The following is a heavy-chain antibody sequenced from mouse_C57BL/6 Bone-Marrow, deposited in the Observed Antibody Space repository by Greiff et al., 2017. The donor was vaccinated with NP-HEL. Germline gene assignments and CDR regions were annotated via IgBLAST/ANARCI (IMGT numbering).Heavy chain of an antibody. Sequence: VHLVESGPGLVQPSQSLSITCTVSGFSLTSYGVHWVRQSPGKGLEWLGVIWSGGSTDYNAAFISRLSISKDNSKSQVFFKMNSLQADDTAIYYCARNKRNWEGTWFAYWGQGTLVTVSA. CDR3: ARNKRNWEGTWFAY. CDR1: GFSLTSYG. D-gene: IGHD4-1*01. V-gene: IGHV2-2*01. J-gene: IGHJ3*01. CDR2: IWSGGST.